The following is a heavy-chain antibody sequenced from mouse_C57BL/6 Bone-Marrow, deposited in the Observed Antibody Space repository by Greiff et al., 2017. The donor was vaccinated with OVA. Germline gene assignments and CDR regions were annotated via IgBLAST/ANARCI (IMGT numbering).Heavy chain of an antibody. CDR2: IYPRDGST. CDR1: GYTFPSYD. V-gene: IGHV1-85*01. D-gene: IGHD1-1*01. CDR3: ARREVVAYYYAMDY. J-gene: IGHJ4*01. Sequence: QVQLQQSGPELVKPGASVKLSCKASGYTFPSYDINWVKQRPGQGLAWIGWIYPRDGSTKYNEKFKGTAPLTVDTSSSTAYMELNSLTSEDSAVYYCARREVVAYYYAMDYWGQGTSVTVAS.